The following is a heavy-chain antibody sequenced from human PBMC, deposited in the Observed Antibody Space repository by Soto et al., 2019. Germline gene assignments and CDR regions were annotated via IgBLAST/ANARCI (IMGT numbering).Heavy chain of an antibody. CDR1: GYTFTSYA. J-gene: IGHJ5*01. CDR3: ASGLSYDSSGYLYDP. Sequence: GASVKVSCKASGYTFTSYAMHWVRQAPGQRLEWMGWINAGNGNTKYSQKFQGRVTITRDTSASTAYMELSSLRSEDTAVYYCASGLSYDSSGYLYDPWSQGTLVTVSS. CDR2: INAGNGNT. D-gene: IGHD3-22*01. V-gene: IGHV1-3*01.